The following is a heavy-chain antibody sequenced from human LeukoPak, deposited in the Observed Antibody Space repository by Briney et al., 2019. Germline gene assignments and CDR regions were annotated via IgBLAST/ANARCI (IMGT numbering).Heavy chain of an antibody. D-gene: IGHD3-10*01. J-gene: IGHJ4*02. CDR3: AKDRGGLY. V-gene: IGHV3-30-3*01. CDR2: ISYDGSNK. CDR1: GFTFSSYA. Sequence: GGSLRLSCAASGFTFSSYAMHWVRQAPGKGLEWVAVISYDGSNKYYADSVKGRFTISRDNSKNTLYLQMNSLRAEDTAVYYCAKDRGGLYWGQGTLVTVSS.